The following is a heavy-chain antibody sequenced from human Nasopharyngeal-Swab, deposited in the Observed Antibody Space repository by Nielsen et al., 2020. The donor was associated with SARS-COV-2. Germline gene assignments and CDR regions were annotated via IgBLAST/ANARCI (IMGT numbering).Heavy chain of an antibody. V-gene: IGHV3-7*01. Sequence: WIRQPPGKGLGWVANIKQDGSVTYYVDSVKGRFTISRDNAENSLYLQMNSLRAEDTAVYYCARDQVPHVLLYFGHMDVWGQGTTVTVSS. D-gene: IGHD3-9*01. CDR3: ARDQVPHVLLYFGHMDV. J-gene: IGHJ6*02. CDR2: IKQDGSVT.